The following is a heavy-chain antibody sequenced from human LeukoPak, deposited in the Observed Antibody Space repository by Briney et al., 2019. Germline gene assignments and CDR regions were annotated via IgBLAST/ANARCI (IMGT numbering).Heavy chain of an antibody. CDR1: GLTVSSNY. Sequence: PGGSLRLSCAASGLTVSSNYMSWVRQAPGKGLEWVSVIYSGGSTYYADSVKGRFTISRDNSKNTLYLQMNSLRAEDTAVYYCARAPFYGDFFFGYWGQGTLVTVSS. J-gene: IGHJ4*02. CDR2: IYSGGST. D-gene: IGHD4-17*01. CDR3: ARAPFYGDFFFGY. V-gene: IGHV3-53*01.